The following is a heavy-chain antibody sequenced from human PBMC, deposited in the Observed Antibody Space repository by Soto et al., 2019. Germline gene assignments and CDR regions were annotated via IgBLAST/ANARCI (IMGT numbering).Heavy chain of an antibody. CDR3: ARDRITLANDAFDI. D-gene: IGHD3-10*01. Sequence: SETLSLTXTVSGGSISSYYWSWIRQPAGKGLEWIGRIYTSGSTNYNPSLKSRVTMSVDTSKNQFSLNLSSVTAAADTAVYYCARDRITLANDAFDIWGQGTMVTVSS. J-gene: IGHJ3*02. V-gene: IGHV4-4*07. CDR2: IYTSGST. CDR1: GGSISSYY.